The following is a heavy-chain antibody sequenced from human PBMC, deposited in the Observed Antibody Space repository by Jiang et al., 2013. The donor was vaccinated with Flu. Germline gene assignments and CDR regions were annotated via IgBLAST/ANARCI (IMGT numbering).Heavy chain of an antibody. V-gene: IGHV6-1*01. D-gene: IGHD6-13*01. CDR3: ARERPEMPHKNEYSSWYVDY. CDR1: GDSVSSNSAA. Sequence: QTLSLTCAISGDSVSSNSAAWNWIRQSPSRGLEWLGRTYYRSKWYNDYAVSVKSRITINPDTSKNQFSLQLNSVTPEDTAVYYCARERPEMPHKNEYSSWYVDYWGQGTLVTVSS. J-gene: IGHJ4*02. CDR2: TYYRSKWYN.